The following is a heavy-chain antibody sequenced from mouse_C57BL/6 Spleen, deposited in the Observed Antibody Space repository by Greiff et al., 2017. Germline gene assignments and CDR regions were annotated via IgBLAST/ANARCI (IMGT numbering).Heavy chain of an antibody. CDR3: ARVGLPVFDY. Sequence: EVKLMESEGGLVQPGSSMKLSCTASGFTFSDYYMAWVRQVPEKGLEWVANINYDGSSTYYLDSLKSRFIISRDNAKNILYLQMSSLKSEDTATYYCARVGLPVFDYWGQGTTLTVSS. V-gene: IGHV5-16*01. J-gene: IGHJ2*01. CDR2: INYDGSST. D-gene: IGHD3-1*01. CDR1: GFTFSDYY.